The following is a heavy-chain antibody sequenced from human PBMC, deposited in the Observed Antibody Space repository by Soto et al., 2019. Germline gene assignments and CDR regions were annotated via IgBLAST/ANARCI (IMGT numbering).Heavy chain of an antibody. Sequence: PSETLSLTCAVYGGSFSGYYWSWIRQPPGKGLEWIGEINHSGSTNYNPSLKSRVTISVDTSKNQFSLKLSSVTAADTAVYYCARDYYYGSGSYYNAPYYYGMDVWGQGTTVTSP. CDR2: INHSGST. CDR1: GGSFSGYY. J-gene: IGHJ6*02. D-gene: IGHD3-10*01. V-gene: IGHV4-34*01. CDR3: ARDYYYGSGSYYNAPYYYGMDV.